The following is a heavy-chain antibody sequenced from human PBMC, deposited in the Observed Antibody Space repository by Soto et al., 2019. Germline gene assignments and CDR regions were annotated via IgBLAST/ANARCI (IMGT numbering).Heavy chain of an antibody. V-gene: IGHV1-69*13. J-gene: IGHJ4*02. D-gene: IGHD6-13*01. CDR1: GGTFSSYR. CDR3: ARDSGAKLSSS. Sequence: SVKVSCKASGGTFSSYRINWVRQAPGQGLEWVGGIVPIYRTADYAQKFQGRVTITADESARTAYMELRSLKSQDTAVYYCARDSGAKLSSSWGQGTLVTVS. CDR2: IVPIYRTA.